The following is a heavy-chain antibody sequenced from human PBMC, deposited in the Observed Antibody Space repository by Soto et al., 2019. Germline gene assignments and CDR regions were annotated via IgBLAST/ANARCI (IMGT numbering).Heavy chain of an antibody. D-gene: IGHD5-12*01. J-gene: IGHJ6*03. CDR1: GGSISSYY. CDR2: IYYSGST. Sequence: SETLSLTCTVSGGSISSYYWSWIRQPPGKGLGWIGYIYYSGSTKYNPSLKSRVSISVDASKNQISLKLSSVTAADTAVYYCARSLGPGFYYYYMDVWGRGTTVTVSS. CDR3: ARSLGPGFYYYYMDV. V-gene: IGHV4-59*08.